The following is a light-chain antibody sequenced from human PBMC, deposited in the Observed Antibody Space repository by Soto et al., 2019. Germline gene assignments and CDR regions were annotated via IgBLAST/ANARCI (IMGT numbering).Light chain of an antibody. CDR1: QSVLYSPNNKNY. CDR2: WAS. J-gene: IGKJ2*01. Sequence: DIVMTQSPDSLAVSLGERATINCKSSQSVLYSPNNKNYLAWYQQKPGQPRKLLIYWASTRESGVPGRFSGSGSATDFTLTISSLQAEDVAVYFCHQYSLTPYTFGQGTKLEIK. CDR3: HQYSLTPYT. V-gene: IGKV4-1*01.